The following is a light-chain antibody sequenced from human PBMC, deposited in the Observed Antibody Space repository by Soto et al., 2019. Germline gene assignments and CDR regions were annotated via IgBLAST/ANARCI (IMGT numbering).Light chain of an antibody. J-gene: IGLJ1*01. V-gene: IGLV2-14*01. Sequence: QSALTQPASVSGSPGQSITISCTGTSSDVGGYNYVSWYQQHPGKAPKLMIYDVSNRPSGVSNRFSGSKSGNTASLTISGIKDENEADYYCSSYTSSSPYVFGTGTKLTVL. CDR1: SSDVGGYNY. CDR2: DVS. CDR3: SSYTSSSPYV.